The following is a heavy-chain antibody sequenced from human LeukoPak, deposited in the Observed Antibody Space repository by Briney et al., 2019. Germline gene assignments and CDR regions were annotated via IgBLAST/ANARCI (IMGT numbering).Heavy chain of an antibody. J-gene: IGHJ4*02. D-gene: IGHD3-22*01. Sequence: GGSLRLSCAASGFTSSSMNWVRQAPGKGLEWVSSISSSSSYIYYADSVKGRFTISRDNAKNSLYLQMNSLRAEDTAVYYCARHSSGYPYWGQGTLVTVSS. CDR3: ARHSSGYPY. CDR1: GFTSSS. V-gene: IGHV3-21*01. CDR2: ISSSSSYI.